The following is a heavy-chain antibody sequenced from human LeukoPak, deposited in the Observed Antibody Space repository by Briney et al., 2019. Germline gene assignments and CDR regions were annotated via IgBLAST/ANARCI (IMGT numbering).Heavy chain of an antibody. J-gene: IGHJ4*02. CDR2: ISSSGSTI. D-gene: IGHD2-15*01. V-gene: IGHV3-48*03. CDR1: GFTFSSYE. CDR3: ARDAGYCSGGYCYGASQRHFDY. Sequence: PGGSLRLSCAASGFTFSSYEMNWVRQAPGKGLEWVSYISSSGSTIYYADSVKGRFTISRDNAKNSLYLQMNSLRAEDTAVYYCARDAGYCSGGYCYGASQRHFDYWGQGTLVTVSS.